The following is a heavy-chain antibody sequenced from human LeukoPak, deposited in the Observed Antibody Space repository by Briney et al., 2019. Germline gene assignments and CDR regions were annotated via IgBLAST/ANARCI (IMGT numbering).Heavy chain of an antibody. Sequence: SVKVSCKASGYTFTAYYMYWVRQAPGQGLEWMGGIIPIFGTANYAQKFQGRVTITADESTSTAYMELSSLRSEDTAVYYCARNAGNSLQPTFDYWGQGTLVTVSS. J-gene: IGHJ4*02. CDR3: ARNAGNSLQPTFDY. CDR2: IIPIFGTA. V-gene: IGHV1-69*13. CDR1: GYTFTAYY. D-gene: IGHD4-23*01.